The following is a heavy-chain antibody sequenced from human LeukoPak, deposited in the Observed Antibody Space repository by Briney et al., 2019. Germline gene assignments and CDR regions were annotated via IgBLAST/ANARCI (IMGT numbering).Heavy chain of an antibody. D-gene: IGHD3-9*01. J-gene: IGHJ4*02. CDR3: ARQALRYFDWLTIPPYYFDY. Sequence: GSLRLSCAASGFTFSSYEMNWVRQAPGKGLEWIGSIYYSGSTYYNPSLKSRVTISVDTSKNQFSLKLSSVTAADTAVYYCARQALRYFDWLTIPPYYFDYWGQGTLVTVSS. V-gene: IGHV4-39*01. CDR1: GFTFSSYE. CDR2: IYYSGST.